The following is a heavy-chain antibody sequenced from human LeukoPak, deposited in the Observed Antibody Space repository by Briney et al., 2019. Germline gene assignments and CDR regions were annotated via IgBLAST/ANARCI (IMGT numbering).Heavy chain of an antibody. CDR2: IIPIFGTA. J-gene: IGHJ5*02. CDR3: ARDRTRNNLNYDWFDP. Sequence: SVKVSCKASGGTFSSYAISWVRQAPGQGLEWMGGIIPIFGTANYAQKFQGRVTITADESTSTAYMELSSLRSEDTAVYYCARDRTRNNLNYDWFDPWGQGTPVTVSS. V-gene: IGHV1-69*01. CDR1: GGTFSSYA. D-gene: IGHD1-7*01.